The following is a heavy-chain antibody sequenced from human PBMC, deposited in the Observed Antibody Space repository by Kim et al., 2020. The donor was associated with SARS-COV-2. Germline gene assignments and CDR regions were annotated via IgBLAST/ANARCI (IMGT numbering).Heavy chain of an antibody. J-gene: IGHJ4*02. Sequence: ADSVKGRLTISRDNSKNTLYLQINSLRAEDTAVYYCAKAPRYSGYDIGDYWGQGTLVTVSS. D-gene: IGHD5-12*01. CDR3: AKAPRYSGYDIGDY. V-gene: IGHV3-23*01.